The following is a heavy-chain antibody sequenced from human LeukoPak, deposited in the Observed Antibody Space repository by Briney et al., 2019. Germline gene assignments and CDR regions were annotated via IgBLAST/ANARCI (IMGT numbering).Heavy chain of an antibody. CDR2: IYYSGST. J-gene: IGHJ4*02. CDR3: ATTVTTARSFDY. CDR1: GFTFSSYA. V-gene: IGHV4-59*05. Sequence: GSLRLSCAASGFTFSSYAMSWVRQAPGKGLEWIGSIYYSGSTYYNPSLKSRVTISVDTSKNRFSLKLSSVTAADTAVYYCATTVTTARSFDYWGQGTLVTVSS. D-gene: IGHD4-11*01.